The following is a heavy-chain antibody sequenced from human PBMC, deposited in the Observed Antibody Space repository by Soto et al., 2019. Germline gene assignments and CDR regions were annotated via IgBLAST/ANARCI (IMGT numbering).Heavy chain of an antibody. CDR1: GFTFSSHG. Sequence: QVQLVDSGGGVVQPGRSLRLSCAASGFTFSSHGMHWVRQAPDKGLEWVAVIWYAGNYNSYADSVKGRFTISRDNSKNTLYLQMNSLRAEDTAVYYCARDRGYYYYGMDVWSQGITVTVSS. V-gene: IGHV3-33*01. CDR3: ARDRGYYYYGMDV. J-gene: IGHJ6*01. CDR2: IWYAGNYN.